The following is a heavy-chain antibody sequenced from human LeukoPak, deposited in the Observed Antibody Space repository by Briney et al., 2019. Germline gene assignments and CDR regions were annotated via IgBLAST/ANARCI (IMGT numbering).Heavy chain of an antibody. CDR2: IKSKTSGETT. CDR3: TAIQGWGSGSYYVDY. V-gene: IGHV3-15*01. D-gene: IGHD3-10*01. J-gene: IGHJ4*02. CDR1: GYTFSNDW. Sequence: SPGGSLRLSCAASGYTFSNDWMSWARQAPGKGLEWVGRIKSKTSGETTDYAAPVKGRFTISRDDSKSTLYLQMNSLKTEDTAVYYCTAIQGWGSGSYYVDYWGQGTLVTVSS.